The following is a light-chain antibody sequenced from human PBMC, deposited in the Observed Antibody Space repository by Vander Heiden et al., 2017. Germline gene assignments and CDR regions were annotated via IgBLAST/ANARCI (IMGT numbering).Light chain of an antibody. CDR3: QQLNSYPT. J-gene: IGKJ5*01. CDR2: APS. CDR1: QGISSY. Sequence: DIQLTQSPSFLSASVGDRVTITCRASQGISSYLAWYQQKPGTAPNLLIYAPSTLQSGVPSRFSGGGSGTEFTLTISSLQPEDFATYYCQQLNSYPTFGQGTRLEIK. V-gene: IGKV1-9*01.